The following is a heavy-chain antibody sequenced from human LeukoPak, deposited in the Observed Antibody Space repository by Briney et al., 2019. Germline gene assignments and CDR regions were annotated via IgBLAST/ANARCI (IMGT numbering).Heavy chain of an antibody. V-gene: IGHV4-59*01. Sequence: SETLSLTCTVSGGTISSYCWNWIRQPPGKGLEWIGYIHYSGSTKYNPSLKSRVTISVDTSKNQFSLKLSSVTAADTAVYYCARGREVVVAANYYYYGMDVWGQGTTVTVSS. CDR3: ARGREVVVAANYYYYGMDV. D-gene: IGHD2-15*01. CDR1: GGTISSYC. J-gene: IGHJ6*02. CDR2: IHYSGST.